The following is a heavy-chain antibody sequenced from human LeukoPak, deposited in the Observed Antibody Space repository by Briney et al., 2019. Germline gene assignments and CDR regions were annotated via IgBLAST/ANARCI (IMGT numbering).Heavy chain of an antibody. CDR1: GFTFSSSW. D-gene: IGHD4-11*01. Sequence: PGGSLRLSCAASGFTFSSSWMHWVRQAPAKGLVWVSRVKTDGSTTTYADSVKGRFTISRDNAKNTLYLQMDSLRDEDTAMYYCARSTGEGFDLWGQGTLVTVSS. CDR3: ARSTGEGFDL. V-gene: IGHV3-74*03. J-gene: IGHJ5*02. CDR2: VKTDGSTT.